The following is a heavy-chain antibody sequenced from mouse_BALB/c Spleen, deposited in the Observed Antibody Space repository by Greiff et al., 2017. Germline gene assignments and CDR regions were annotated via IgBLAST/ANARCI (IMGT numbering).Heavy chain of an antibody. CDR3: AREGYGNYEAMDY. D-gene: IGHD2-10*02. V-gene: IGHV5-6-5*01. CDR2: ISSGGST. CDR1: GFTFSSYA. J-gene: IGHJ4*01. Sequence: EVQRVESGGGLVKPGGSLKLSCAASGFTFSSYAMSWVRQTPEKRLEWVASISSGGSTYYPDSVKGRFTISRDNARNILYLQMSSLRSEDTAMYYCAREGYGNYEAMDYWGQGTSVTVSA.